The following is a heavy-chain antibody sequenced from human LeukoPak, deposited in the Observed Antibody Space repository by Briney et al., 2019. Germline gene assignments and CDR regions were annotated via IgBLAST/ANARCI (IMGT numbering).Heavy chain of an antibody. CDR2: IYYSGST. CDR1: GGSISSYY. D-gene: IGHD3-22*01. Sequence: PSETLSLTCTVSGGSISSYYWSWIRQPPGKGLEWIGYIYYSGSTNYNPSLKSRVTISVDTSKNQFSLQLNSVTPEDTAVYYCARDEGYYDSSGPVDYWGQGTLVTVSS. J-gene: IGHJ4*02. V-gene: IGHV4-59*12. CDR3: ARDEGYYDSSGPVDY.